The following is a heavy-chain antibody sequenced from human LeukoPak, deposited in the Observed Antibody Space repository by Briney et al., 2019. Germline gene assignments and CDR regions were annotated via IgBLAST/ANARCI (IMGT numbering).Heavy chain of an antibody. CDR1: GFTFSSYA. V-gene: IGHV3-23*01. CDR3: ARGSLVTYYYDSSGPETRGFFDY. J-gene: IGHJ4*02. Sequence: PGGSLRLSCAASGFTFSSYAMSWVRQAPGKGLEWVSAISGSGGSTYYADSVKGRFTISRDNSKNTLYLQMNSLRAEDTAVYYCARGSLVTYYYDSSGPETRGFFDYWGQGTLVTVSS. CDR2: ISGSGGST. D-gene: IGHD3-22*01.